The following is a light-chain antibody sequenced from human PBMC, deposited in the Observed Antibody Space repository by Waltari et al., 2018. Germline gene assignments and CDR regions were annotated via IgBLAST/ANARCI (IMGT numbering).Light chain of an antibody. Sequence: DIVLTQSPDSLAVSLGERATLTCTSSQSVLSSSNNQNHLAWSQQRPGPQPSLLVHWASTRESGVPDRFSGSGSGTDFTLTINSLQAEDVAVYYCQQYYSTPRTFGQGTKLEI. V-gene: IGKV4-1*01. CDR3: QQYYSTPRT. CDR1: QSVLSSSNNQNH. CDR2: WAS. J-gene: IGKJ2*01.